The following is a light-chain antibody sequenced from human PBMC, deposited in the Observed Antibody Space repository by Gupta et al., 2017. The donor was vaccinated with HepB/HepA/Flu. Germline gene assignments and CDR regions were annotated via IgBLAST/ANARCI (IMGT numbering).Light chain of an antibody. J-gene: IGLJ1*01. CDR2: DVN. Sequence: AXVXGXXXXXIXISCXGTTSDIGLYDFVSWYQQHPGEAPRLIIFDVNNRPSGVSGRFSGSKSGKTASLTISGLQAEDEGDYYCCSYESTSTYVFGTGTKVTVV. CDR1: TSDIGLYDF. V-gene: IGLV2-14*03. CDR3: CSYESTSTYV.